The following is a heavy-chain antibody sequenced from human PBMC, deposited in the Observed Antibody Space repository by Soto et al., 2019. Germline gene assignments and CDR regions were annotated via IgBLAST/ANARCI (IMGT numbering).Heavy chain of an antibody. J-gene: IGHJ4*02. CDR3: ARHVDMIAVGGFDY. Sequence: QLQLQESGPGLVKPSETLSLTCTVSGGSISSSSYYWGWIRQPPGKGLEWIGSIYYSGSTYYNPSLKSRVTISVDTSKNQVSLKLSSVTAADTAVYYCARHVDMIAVGGFDYWGQGTLVTVSS. V-gene: IGHV4-39*01. D-gene: IGHD3-22*01. CDR2: IYYSGST. CDR1: GGSISSSSYY.